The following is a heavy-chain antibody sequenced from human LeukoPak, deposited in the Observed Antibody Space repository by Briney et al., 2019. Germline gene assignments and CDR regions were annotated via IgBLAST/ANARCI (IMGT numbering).Heavy chain of an antibody. Sequence: QTGGSLILSCAASGFTFSSYWMSWVRQAPGKGLEWVANIKQDGSEKYYVDSVKGRFTISRDNAKNSLYLQMNNLRAGDTAVFYCARGAIAFDIWGQGTMVTVSS. J-gene: IGHJ3*02. D-gene: IGHD1-26*01. CDR3: ARGAIAFDI. V-gene: IGHV3-7*01. CDR2: IKQDGSEK. CDR1: GFTFSSYW.